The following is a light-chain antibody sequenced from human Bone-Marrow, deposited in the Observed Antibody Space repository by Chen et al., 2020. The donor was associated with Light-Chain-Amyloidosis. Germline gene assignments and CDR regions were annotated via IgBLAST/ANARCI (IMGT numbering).Light chain of an antibody. CDR1: SSDVGGYNY. CDR3: SSYGGRTNLV. J-gene: IGLJ2*01. CDR2: EVS. V-gene: IGLV2-8*01. Sequence: QSALTQPPSASGSLGQSVTISCTGTSSDVGGYNYVSWYQQHPGKAPKLMISEVSKRPSGVPDHFSGSKSGNTASLTVSGLQPDDEADYYCSSYGGRTNLVFGGGTKLTVL.